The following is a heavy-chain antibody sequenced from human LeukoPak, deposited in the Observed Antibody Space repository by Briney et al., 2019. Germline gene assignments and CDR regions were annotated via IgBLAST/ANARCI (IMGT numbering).Heavy chain of an antibody. CDR2: ISGSGGST. CDR1: GFTFSSYA. V-gene: IGHV3-23*01. J-gene: IGHJ3*02. CDR3: TRPGIAAVSHAFDI. Sequence: GGSLRLSCAASGFTFSSYAMSWVRQAPGKGLEWVSAISGSGGSTYYADSVKGRFTISRDNSKNTLYLQMNSLRAEDTAVYYCTRPGIAAVSHAFDIWGQGTMVTVSS. D-gene: IGHD6-13*01.